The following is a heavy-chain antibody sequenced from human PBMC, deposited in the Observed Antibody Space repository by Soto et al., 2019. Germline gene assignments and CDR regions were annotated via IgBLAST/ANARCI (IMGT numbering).Heavy chain of an antibody. V-gene: IGHV3-23*01. Sequence: EVQLLESGGGLVQPGGSLRLSCAASGFTFSSYAMNWVRQAPGKGLEWVSVISGTGGITYHADSVKGRFTISRDNSKNTLYLQMDSLRAEDTAVYFCEKEETVISHYYYYYGMDVWGQGTTVTVSS. J-gene: IGHJ6*02. CDR1: GFTFSSYA. CDR3: EKEETVISHYYYYYGMDV. CDR2: ISGTGGIT. D-gene: IGHD4-4*01.